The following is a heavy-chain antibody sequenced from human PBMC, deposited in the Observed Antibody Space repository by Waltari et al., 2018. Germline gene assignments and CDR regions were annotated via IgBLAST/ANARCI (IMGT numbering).Heavy chain of an antibody. CDR2: VYPGNADI. V-gene: IGHV5-51*01. CDR1: GYSFNKYW. CDR3: ARLRVVKPSEGLQNRGGFDS. J-gene: IGHJ4*02. D-gene: IGHD2-2*01. Sequence: EVQLVQSGAEVKKPGESLTISCEGSGYSFNKYWIAWVRQMPGKGLEWMANVYPGNADIRYSPSCLCQVTISAYRSLSTAYLRWGSLKASETARYYCARLRVVKPSEGLQNRGGFDSWGQGTLVTVSS.